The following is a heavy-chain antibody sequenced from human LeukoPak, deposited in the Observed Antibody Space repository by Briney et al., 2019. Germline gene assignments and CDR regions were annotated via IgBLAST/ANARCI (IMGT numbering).Heavy chain of an antibody. J-gene: IGHJ4*02. CDR1: GGSISSNSYY. Sequence: TSETLSLTCTVSGGSISSNSYYWGWIRQPPGKGLEWIGSIYYSGSTYYNPSLKSRVTISVDTSKNQFSLKLSSVTAADTTVYYCARDGEMATIENYFDYWGQGTLVTVSS. D-gene: IGHD5-24*01. V-gene: IGHV4-39*07. CDR3: ARDGEMATIENYFDY. CDR2: IYYSGST.